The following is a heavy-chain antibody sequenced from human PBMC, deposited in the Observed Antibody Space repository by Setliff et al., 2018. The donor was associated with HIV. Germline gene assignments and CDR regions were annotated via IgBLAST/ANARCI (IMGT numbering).Heavy chain of an antibody. CDR3: ARHAAGPDGPFDY. CDR2: VYHTGST. J-gene: IGHJ4*02. Sequence: NPSETLSLTCTVSTDSFSNRGFYWGWVRQPPGKGLEWIGNVYHTGSTYYNPSLKSRVTISVDTSKNQFSLKLSSVIAADTAVYYCARHAAGPDGPFDYWGQGTLVTVSS. V-gene: IGHV4-39*01. CDR1: TDSFSNRGFY.